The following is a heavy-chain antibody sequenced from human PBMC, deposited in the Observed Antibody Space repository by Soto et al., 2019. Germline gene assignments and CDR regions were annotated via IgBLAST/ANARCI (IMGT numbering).Heavy chain of an antibody. CDR2: ISGSGNTI. J-gene: IGHJ4*02. CDR3: AKVGYDTFGYYLRSFDC. V-gene: IGHV3-23*01. Sequence: GGSLRLSCATSGFTFSTNAMGWVRQAPGMGLEFVSLISGSGNTIYYADSVKGRFTISRDSSMNTVSLQMNSLRAEDTAVYYCAKVGYDTFGYYLRSFDCWGQGTLVTVSS. CDR1: GFTFSTNA. D-gene: IGHD2-2*03.